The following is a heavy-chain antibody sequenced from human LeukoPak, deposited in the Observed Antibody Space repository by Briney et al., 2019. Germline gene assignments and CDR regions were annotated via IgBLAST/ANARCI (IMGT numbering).Heavy chain of an antibody. CDR2: ICNSRNYK. J-gene: IGHJ3*02. D-gene: IGHD2-2*01. Sequence: PGGSLRLSCAASGFTFSNYGMNWVRQAPGKGLEWVSAICNSRNYKYYADSVQGRFTISRDNAVNSLFLQMNSLRAEDTAVYYCASRYCTITNCYAFDIWGQGTMVTVSS. CDR3: ASRYCTITNCYAFDI. V-gene: IGHV3-21*01. CDR1: GFTFSNYG.